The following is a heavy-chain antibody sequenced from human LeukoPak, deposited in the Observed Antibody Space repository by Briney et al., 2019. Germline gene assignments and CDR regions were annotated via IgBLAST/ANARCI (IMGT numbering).Heavy chain of an antibody. Sequence: GASLKVSCKASGYTFTGYYMHWGRQAPGQGVEWMGGINPNSGGTNYAQKFQGRVTMTRDTSISTAYMELSRLRSDDTAVYYCARLGVHGFDYWGQGTLVTVSS. V-gene: IGHV1-2*02. D-gene: IGHD2-8*01. CDR3: ARLGVHGFDY. J-gene: IGHJ4*02. CDR2: INPNSGGT. CDR1: GYTFTGYY.